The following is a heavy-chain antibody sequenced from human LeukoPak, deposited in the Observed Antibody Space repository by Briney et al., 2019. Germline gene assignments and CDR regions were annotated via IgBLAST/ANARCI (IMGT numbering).Heavy chain of an antibody. CDR3: ARYPYSSSWYWFDP. D-gene: IGHD6-13*01. J-gene: IGHJ5*02. CDR2: IFYSGST. Sequence: PSETLSLTCTVSGGSISTSNYYWGWIRQPPGKGLEWIGNIFYSGSTYYSPSLRSRVTISVDTSKKQFSLKLSSVTAAATAVYYCARYPYSSSWYWFDPWGQGTLVTVSS. CDR1: GGSISTSNYY. V-gene: IGHV4-39*07.